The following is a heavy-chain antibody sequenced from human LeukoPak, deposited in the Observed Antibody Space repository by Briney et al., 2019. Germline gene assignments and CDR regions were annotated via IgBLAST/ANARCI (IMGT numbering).Heavy chain of an antibody. CDR3: ARENTQTMIVVVFFDY. CDR2: ISSSGSTI. J-gene: IGHJ4*02. V-gene: IGHV3-11*04. Sequence: PGGSLRLSCSASGFTFSDYYMSWIRQAPGKGLEWVSYISSSGSTIYHADSVKGRFTISRDNSKNTLYLQMNSLRAEDTAVYYCARENTQTMIVVVFFDYWGQGTLVTVSS. D-gene: IGHD3-22*01. CDR1: GFTFSDYY.